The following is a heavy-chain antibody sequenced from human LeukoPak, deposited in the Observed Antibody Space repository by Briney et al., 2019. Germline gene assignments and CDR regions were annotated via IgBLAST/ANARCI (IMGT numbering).Heavy chain of an antibody. J-gene: IGHJ4*02. D-gene: IGHD5-12*01. Sequence: GGSLRLSCAASGFTFSSYAMSWVRQAPGKGLEWVSAISGSGGSTYYADSVKGRFTISRDNSKNTLYLQMNSLRAKDTAVYYCAKDREEYSGYATFDYWGQGTLVTVSS. CDR3: AKDREEYSGYATFDY. V-gene: IGHV3-23*01. CDR1: GFTFSSYA. CDR2: ISGSGGST.